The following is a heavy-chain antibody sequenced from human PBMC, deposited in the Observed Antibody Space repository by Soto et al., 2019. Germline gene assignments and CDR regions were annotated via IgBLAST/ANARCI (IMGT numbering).Heavy chain of an antibody. J-gene: IGHJ6*03. CDR1: GGSISSGGYY. Sequence: QVQLQESGPGLVKPSQTLSLTCTVSGGSISSGGYYWSWIRQHPGKGLEWIGYIYYSGSTYYNPSLQSRVTISVDTSKNQFSLKLSSVTAADTAVYYCVTSTSYYYYYMDVWGKGTTVTVSS. D-gene: IGHD2-2*01. CDR2: IYYSGST. CDR3: VTSTSYYYYYMDV. V-gene: IGHV4-31*03.